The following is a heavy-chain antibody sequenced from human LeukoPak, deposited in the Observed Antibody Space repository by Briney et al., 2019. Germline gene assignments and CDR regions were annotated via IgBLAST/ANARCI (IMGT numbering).Heavy chain of an antibody. V-gene: IGHV4-34*01. CDR3: ARDHLARITMVRGVKNWFDP. CDR1: GGSFSGYY. Sequence: PSETLSLTCAVYGGSFSGYYWSWSRQPPGKGLEWIGEINHSGSTNYNPYLKSRVTISVDTAKNQFSLKLSSVTAADTAVYYCARDHLARITMVRGVKNWFDPWGQGTLVTVSS. CDR2: INHSGST. D-gene: IGHD3-10*01. J-gene: IGHJ5*02.